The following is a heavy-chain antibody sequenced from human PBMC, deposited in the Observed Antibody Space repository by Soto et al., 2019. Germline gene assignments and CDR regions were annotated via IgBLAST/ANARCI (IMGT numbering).Heavy chain of an antibody. V-gene: IGHV5-51*01. D-gene: IGHD1-1*01. CDR2: IYPGDSDT. Sequence: GESLKISCKGSGYSFTSYWIGWVRQMPGKGLEWMGIIYPGDSDTRYSPSFQGQVTISADKSISTAYLQWSSLKASDTAMYYCARRKVEGWQTPVPIYYYYGMDVWGQGTTVTVSS. CDR3: ARRKVEGWQTPVPIYYYYGMDV. J-gene: IGHJ6*02. CDR1: GYSFTSYW.